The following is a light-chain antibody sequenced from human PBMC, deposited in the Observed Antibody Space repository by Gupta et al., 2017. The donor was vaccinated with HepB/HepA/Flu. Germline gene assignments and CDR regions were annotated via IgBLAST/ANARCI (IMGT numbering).Light chain of an antibody. V-gene: IGKV3-11*01. CDR3: QQRSNWLFT. CDR2: DAS. CDR1: QSVSSY. Sequence: EIVLTQSPATLSLSPGERATLSCRASQSVSSYLAWYHQKPGQAPRLLNYDASNRATGIPARFSGSGSGTDFTLTISSLEPEDFAVYYCQQRSNWLFTFGPGTKVDIK. J-gene: IGKJ3*01.